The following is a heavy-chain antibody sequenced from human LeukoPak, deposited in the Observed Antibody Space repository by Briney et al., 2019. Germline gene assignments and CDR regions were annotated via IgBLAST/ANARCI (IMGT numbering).Heavy chain of an antibody. Sequence: PSQTLSLTCAVSGGSISSGGYSWSWIRQPPGKGLEWIGYIYHSGSTYYNPSLKSRVTISVDRSKNQFSLKLSSVTAADTAVYYCARGEMATSAVDYWGQGTLVTVSS. CDR3: ARGEMATSAVDY. J-gene: IGHJ4*02. D-gene: IGHD5-24*01. CDR1: GGSISSGGYS. V-gene: IGHV4-30-2*01. CDR2: IYHSGST.